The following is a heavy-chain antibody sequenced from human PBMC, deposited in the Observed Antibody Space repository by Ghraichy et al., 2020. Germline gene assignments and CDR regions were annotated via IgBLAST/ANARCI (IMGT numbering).Heavy chain of an antibody. V-gene: IGHV4-34*01. CDR1: GGSFSGYY. Sequence: SETLSLTCAVYGGSFSGYYWSWIRQPPGKGLEWIGEINHSGSTNYNPSLKSRVTISVDTSKNQFSLKLSSVTAADTAVYYCARGYSVLMVYAVARFDYWGQGTLVTVSS. CDR2: INHSGST. CDR3: ARGYSVLMVYAVARFDY. D-gene: IGHD2-8*01. J-gene: IGHJ4*02.